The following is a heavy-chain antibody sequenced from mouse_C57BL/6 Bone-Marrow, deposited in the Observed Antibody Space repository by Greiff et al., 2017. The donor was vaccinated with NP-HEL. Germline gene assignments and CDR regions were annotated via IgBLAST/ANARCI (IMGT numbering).Heavy chain of an antibody. D-gene: IGHD1-1*01. Sequence: QVQLQQSGAELMKPGASVKLSCKATGYTFTGYWIEWVKQRPGHGLEWIGEILPGSGSTNYNEKFKGKATFTADTSSNTAYMQLSSLTTEDSAIYYCARGAVTVVAHWYFDVWGTGTTVTVSS. CDR2: ILPGSGST. CDR3: ARGAVTVVAHWYFDV. V-gene: IGHV1-9*01. CDR1: GYTFTGYW. J-gene: IGHJ1*03.